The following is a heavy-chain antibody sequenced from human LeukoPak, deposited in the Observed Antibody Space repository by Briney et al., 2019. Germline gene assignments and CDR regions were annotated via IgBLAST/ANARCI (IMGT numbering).Heavy chain of an antibody. J-gene: IGHJ6*03. D-gene: IGHD2-15*01. Sequence: SETLSLTCSVSGGSLRSDRHPWAWVPQTADKGLEHIGSVDETGSPYYNPPLKSQVIISVDTSNKQFSLNLTSVTAADTGVYYCARDLGGYPFFMDVWGKGTTVTVSS. CDR1: GGSLRSDRHP. CDR2: VDETGSP. CDR3: ARDLGGYPFFMDV. V-gene: IGHV4-39*07.